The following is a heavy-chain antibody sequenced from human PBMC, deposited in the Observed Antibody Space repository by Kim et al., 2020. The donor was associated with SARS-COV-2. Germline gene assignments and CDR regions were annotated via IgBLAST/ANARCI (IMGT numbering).Heavy chain of an antibody. CDR2: IRNKANSYTT. CDR3: ARGGGSNWATTAIDY. Sequence: GGSLRLSCAASGFTFSDHYMDWVRQAPGKGLEWVGRIRNKANSYTTEYTASVKGRFTVSRDDSQNSVYLQMDSLKTEDTAVYYCARGGGSNWATTAIDY. CDR1: GFTFSDHY. J-gene: IGHJ4*01. D-gene: IGHD6-13*01. V-gene: IGHV3-72*01.